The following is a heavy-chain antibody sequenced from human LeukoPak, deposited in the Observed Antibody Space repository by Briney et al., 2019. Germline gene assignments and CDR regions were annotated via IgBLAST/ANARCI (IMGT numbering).Heavy chain of an antibody. V-gene: IGHV3-23*01. CDR3: AKRVTVTTKYFDS. Sequence: GGSLRLSCAVSGLTFNNYAMSWVRQAPGQGLEWISVIGTGGETHYAESVRGRFTISRSNFKNTLYLQMNSLRAEDTAVYYCAKRVTVTTKYFDSWGQGTLVTVSS. J-gene: IGHJ4*02. CDR1: GLTFNNYA. D-gene: IGHD4-17*01. CDR2: IGTGGET.